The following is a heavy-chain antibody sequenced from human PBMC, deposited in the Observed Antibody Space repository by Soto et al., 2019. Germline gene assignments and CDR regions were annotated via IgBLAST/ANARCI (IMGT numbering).Heavy chain of an antibody. CDR3: ASYASPNSRGTSGWYLDFDY. CDR1: GFSFEDYG. J-gene: IGHJ4*02. D-gene: IGHD6-19*01. V-gene: IGHV3-23*01. CDR2: IIGSGEST. Sequence: PGGSLRLSCAASGFSFEDYGMHWVRQAPGKGLEWVSGIIGSGESTYYADSVKGRFTISRDNSKNTLYLQMNSLTVEDTAVYYCASYASPNSRGTSGWYLDFDYWGQGTLVTVSS.